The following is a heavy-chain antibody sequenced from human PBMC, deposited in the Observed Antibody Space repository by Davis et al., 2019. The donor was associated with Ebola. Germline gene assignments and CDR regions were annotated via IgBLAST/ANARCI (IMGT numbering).Heavy chain of an antibody. CDR3: AKDEGDIVVVVAPFDY. Sequence: GESLKISCAASGFTFSSYAMSWVRQAPGKGLEWVSAISGTGGSTNYADSVKGRFTISRDNSKNTLYLQMNSLRAEDTALYYCAKDEGDIVVVVAPFDYWGQGTLVTVSS. V-gene: IGHV3-23*01. J-gene: IGHJ4*02. CDR2: ISGTGGST. D-gene: IGHD2-15*01. CDR1: GFTFSSYA.